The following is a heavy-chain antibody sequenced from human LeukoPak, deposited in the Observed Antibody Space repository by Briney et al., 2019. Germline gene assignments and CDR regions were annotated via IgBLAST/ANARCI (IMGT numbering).Heavy chain of an antibody. Sequence: GGSLRLSCAASGFTFSTFAMIWVRQPPGKGLEWVSRIFPSGGEIHYADSVRGRFTISRDNSKSTLSLQMNSLRAEDTAIYYCATYRQVLLPFESWGQGTLVTVSS. V-gene: IGHV3-23*01. CDR3: ATYRQVLLPFES. D-gene: IGHD2-8*02. CDR1: GFTFSTFA. J-gene: IGHJ4*02. CDR2: IFPSGGEI.